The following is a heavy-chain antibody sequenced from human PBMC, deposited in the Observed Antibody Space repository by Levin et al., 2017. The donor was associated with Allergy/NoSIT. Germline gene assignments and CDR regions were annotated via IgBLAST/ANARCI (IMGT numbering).Heavy chain of an antibody. J-gene: IGHJ4*02. V-gene: IGHV3-33*01. CDR1: GFIFSDYG. CDR2: IWYNGNNK. D-gene: IGHD1-7*01. Sequence: PGGSLRLSCAASGFIFSDYGMHWVRQAPGKGLEWVAVIWYNGNNKYYADSVKGRFTISRDNYKNTLYLQMNSLRAEDTAVYYCARANRNWDYMETSPNFDYWGRGTLVTVSS. CDR3: ARANRNWDYMETSPNFDY.